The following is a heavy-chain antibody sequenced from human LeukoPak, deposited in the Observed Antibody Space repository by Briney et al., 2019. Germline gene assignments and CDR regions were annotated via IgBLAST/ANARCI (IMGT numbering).Heavy chain of an antibody. CDR2: INPNSGGT. Sequence: ASVKVSCKASGYTFTGYYMHWVRQAPGQGLGWMGWINPNSGGTNYAQKFQGRVTMTRGTSISTAYMELSRLRSDDTAVYYCARDLDYYDSSGYGSHAFDIWGQGTMVTVSS. CDR3: ARDLDYYDSSGYGSHAFDI. D-gene: IGHD3-22*01. CDR1: GYTFTGYY. J-gene: IGHJ3*02. V-gene: IGHV1-2*02.